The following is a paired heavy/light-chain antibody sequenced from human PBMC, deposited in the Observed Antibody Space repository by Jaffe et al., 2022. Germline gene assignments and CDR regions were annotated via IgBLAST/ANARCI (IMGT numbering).Light chain of an antibody. J-gene: IGKJ3*01. CDR2: WAS. V-gene: IGKV4-1*01. CDR3: HQYHTVPFT. Sequence: DIVMTQSPDSLAVSLGERATIKCKSSQSLFPHSEDKIPLGWYQQKPGQPPRLLIYWASTRESGVPDRFRGSGSGTDFTLTISSLQPEDVALYYCHQYHTVPFTFGPGTTVDIK. CDR1: QSLFPHSEDKIP.
Heavy chain of an antibody. CDR2: INCANGET. Sequence: QVHLVQSGAEMRKPGASLTVSCEASGYTFTDYYIHWVRQVPGEGPVWMGWINCANGETVFAQRFYGRISMSRDTSISTVYMALSGLTSDDTAIYYCARDGNGYQGALNLWGQGTMVTVSS. J-gene: IGHJ3*01. CDR1: GYTFTDYY. D-gene: IGHD5-12*01. V-gene: IGHV1-2*02. CDR3: ARDGNGYQGALNL.